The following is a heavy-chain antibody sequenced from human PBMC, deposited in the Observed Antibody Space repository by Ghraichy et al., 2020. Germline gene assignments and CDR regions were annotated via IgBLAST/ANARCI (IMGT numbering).Heavy chain of an antibody. V-gene: IGHV4-30-2*01. CDR3: ARGDPNSHYMDV. D-gene: IGHD2-21*01. J-gene: IGHJ6*03. CDR2: IYHSGNT. Sequence: SETLSLTCVVSGASIASGGYSWNWIRQTPGKTLEWMGYIYHSGNTLYNPSLKSRVTMSLDRSHSQFSLELTSVTAADSAIYYCARGDPNSHYMDVWGKGRPVTVSS. CDR1: GASIASGGYS.